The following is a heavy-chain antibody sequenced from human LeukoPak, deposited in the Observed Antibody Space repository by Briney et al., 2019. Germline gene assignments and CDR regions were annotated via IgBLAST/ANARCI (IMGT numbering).Heavy chain of an antibody. V-gene: IGHV1-2*02. D-gene: IGHD6-13*01. CDR1: GYTFTNYY. Sequence: GASVKVSCKASGYTFTNYYMHWVRQAPGQGLEWMGWINPNSGGTNYAQKFQGRVTMTRDTSISTAYMELSRLRSDDTAVYYCARDLMLGYSSSWYHDWGQGTLVTVSS. CDR2: INPNSGGT. J-gene: IGHJ4*02. CDR3: ARDLMLGYSSSWYHD.